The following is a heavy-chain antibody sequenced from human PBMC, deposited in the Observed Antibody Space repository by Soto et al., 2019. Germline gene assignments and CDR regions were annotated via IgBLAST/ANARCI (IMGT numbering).Heavy chain of an antibody. CDR2: IIPILGIA. Sequence: ASVKVSCKASVYTFTSYGISWVRQAPGQGLEWMGRIIPILGIANYAQKFQGRVTITADKSTSTAYMELSSLRSEDTAVYYCARDPSAGDSAGYWGQGTLVTVSS. J-gene: IGHJ4*02. CDR1: VYTFTSYG. D-gene: IGHD2-21*01. CDR3: ARDPSAGDSAGY. V-gene: IGHV1-69*04.